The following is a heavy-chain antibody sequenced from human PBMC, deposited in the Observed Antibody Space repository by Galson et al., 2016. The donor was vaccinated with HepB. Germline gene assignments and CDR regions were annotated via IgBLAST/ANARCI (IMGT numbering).Heavy chain of an antibody. J-gene: IGHJ4*02. V-gene: IGHV3-30*04. CDR1: GFTFSGYA. Sequence: SLRLSCAASGFTFSGYAMHWVRQAPGKRLEWVAVISYDGSDEHYADSVKGRFTISRDNSKNTLYSQMNSLRAEDTAVDYCARDGPYTDFWSGYYRGDYLDYWGQGTLVTVSS. CDR2: ISYDGSDE. D-gene: IGHD3-3*01. CDR3: ARDGPYTDFWSGYYRGDYLDY.